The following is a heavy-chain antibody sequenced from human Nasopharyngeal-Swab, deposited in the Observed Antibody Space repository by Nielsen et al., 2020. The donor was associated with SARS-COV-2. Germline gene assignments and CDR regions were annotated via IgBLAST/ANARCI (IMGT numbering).Heavy chain of an antibody. Sequence: GGSLRLSCAASGFTFSSYGMHWVRQAPGKGLEWVAVIWYDGSNKYYADSVKGRFTISRDNSKNTLYLQMNSLRAEDTAVYYCARDFLGCSGGSCYQRLDYWGQGTLVTVSS. CDR3: ARDFLGCSGGSCYQRLDY. J-gene: IGHJ4*02. CDR1: GFTFSSYG. D-gene: IGHD2-15*01. CDR2: IWYDGSNK. V-gene: IGHV3-33*01.